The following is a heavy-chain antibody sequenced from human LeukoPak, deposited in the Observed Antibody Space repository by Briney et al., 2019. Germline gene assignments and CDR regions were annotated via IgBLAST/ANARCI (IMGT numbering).Heavy chain of an antibody. Sequence: SETLSLTCTVSGGSISSYYWSWIRQPPGKGLEWIGYIYYSGSTNYNPSLKSRVTISVDTSKNQFSLKLSSVTAADTAVYYCARRGGPAAFYHWFDPWGQGTLVTVPS. CDR2: IYYSGST. D-gene: IGHD2-2*01. V-gene: IGHV4-59*01. CDR3: ARRGGPAAFYHWFDP. J-gene: IGHJ5*02. CDR1: GGSISSYY.